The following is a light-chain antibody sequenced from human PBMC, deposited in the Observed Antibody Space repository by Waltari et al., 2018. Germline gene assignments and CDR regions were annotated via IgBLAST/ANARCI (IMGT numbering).Light chain of an antibody. Sequence: DIVMTQSTLSLHVTPGEPDSISCRSSQSLLHSNGYNYLDWYLQKQGQSQQLLIYLCSKLASVVPDRLSCSGSGTDFTLKISRVEAEDVGVYYCMQALQTPDTFGQGTRLEIK. CDR3: MQALQTPDT. CDR1: QSLLHSNGYNY. V-gene: IGKV2-28*01. CDR2: LCS. J-gene: IGKJ5*01.